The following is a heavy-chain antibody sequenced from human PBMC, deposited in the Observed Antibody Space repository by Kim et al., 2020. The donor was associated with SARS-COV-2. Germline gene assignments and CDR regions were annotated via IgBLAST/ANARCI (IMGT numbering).Heavy chain of an antibody. J-gene: IGHJ4*02. Sequence: SETLSLTCTVSGGSISSSSYYWGWIRQPPGKGLEWIGSIYYSGSTYYNPSLKSRVTISVDTSKNQFSLKLSSVTAADTAVYYCARTFHYDFWSGTYYYFDYWGQGTLVTVSS. CDR3: ARTFHYDFWSGTYYYFDY. CDR1: GGSISSSSYY. D-gene: IGHD3-3*01. CDR2: IYYSGST. V-gene: IGHV4-39*01.